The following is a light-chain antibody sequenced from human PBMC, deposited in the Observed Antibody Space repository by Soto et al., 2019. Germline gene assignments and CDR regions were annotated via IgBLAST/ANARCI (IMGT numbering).Light chain of an antibody. Sequence: DIQMTQSPSSLSASVGDRVTITFRASLRISTFLNWLQHKPGKAPKLLIYAASYLQSGVPSRFSGGGSGTDFTLTISSLQPEDFATYYCQQSYSTPPITFGQGTRLEIK. CDR2: AAS. V-gene: IGKV1-39*01. J-gene: IGKJ5*01. CDR1: LRISTF. CDR3: QQSYSTPPIT.